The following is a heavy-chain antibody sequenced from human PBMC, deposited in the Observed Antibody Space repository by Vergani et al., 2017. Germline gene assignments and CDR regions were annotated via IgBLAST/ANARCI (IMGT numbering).Heavy chain of an antibody. CDR2: IRSKAYGGTT. D-gene: IGHD3-3*01. CDR1: GFTFGDYA. J-gene: IGHJ5*02. CDR3: ARDSSDDFWSGYSLKNWFDP. V-gene: IGHV3-49*04. Sequence: EVQLVESGGGLVQPGRSLRLSCTASGFTFGDYAMSWVRQAPGKGLEWVGFIRSKAYGGTTEYAASVKGRFTISRDNAKNSLYLQMNSLRAEDTAVYYCARDSSDDFWSGYSLKNWFDPWGQGTLVTVSS.